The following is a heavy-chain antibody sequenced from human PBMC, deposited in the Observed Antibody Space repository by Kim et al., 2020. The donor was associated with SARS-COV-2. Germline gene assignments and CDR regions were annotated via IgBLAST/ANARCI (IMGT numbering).Heavy chain of an antibody. J-gene: IGHJ4*02. Sequence: SETLSLTCTVSGASISDDSRGNYYWSWVRQPPGKGLEWIGYIHHSGNSDYNPSLKSRFTISVDTSRNHFSLRLNSVTAADTAVYYCARHGAPYDWHGGRFDSWGQGILVTVSS. D-gene: IGHD1-20*01. CDR1: GASISDDSRGNYY. V-gene: IGHV4-61*03. CDR2: IHHSGNS. CDR3: ARHGAPYDWHGGRFDS.